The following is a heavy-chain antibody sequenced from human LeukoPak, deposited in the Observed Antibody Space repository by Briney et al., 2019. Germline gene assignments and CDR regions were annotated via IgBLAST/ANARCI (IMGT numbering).Heavy chain of an antibody. V-gene: IGHV3-48*03. CDR1: GFIFSSYA. D-gene: IGHD6-13*01. CDR2: ISSSSFKI. Sequence: GGSLRLSCAASGFIFSSYAMNWVRQAPGKGLEWVSYISSSSFKIGYADSVKGRFTISRDNSKNSLYLQMDSLRVEDTAVYYCVRDPSYGSSWYYYMDVWGKGTTVTVSS. J-gene: IGHJ6*03. CDR3: VRDPSYGSSWYYYMDV.